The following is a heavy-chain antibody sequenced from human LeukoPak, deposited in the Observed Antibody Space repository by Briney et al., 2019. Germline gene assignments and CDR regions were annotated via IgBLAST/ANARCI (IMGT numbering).Heavy chain of an antibody. J-gene: IGHJ4*02. CDR2: ISGRGGST. Sequence: GGSLRLSCAASGFTFNNYAMSWVRQAPGKRLEWVSAISGRGGSTYYADSVKGRFTISRDNSKNTLYLQMNSLRAEDTAVYYCARDDYGETFDYWGQGTLVTVSS. D-gene: IGHD4-17*01. V-gene: IGHV3-23*01. CDR1: GFTFNNYA. CDR3: ARDDYGETFDY.